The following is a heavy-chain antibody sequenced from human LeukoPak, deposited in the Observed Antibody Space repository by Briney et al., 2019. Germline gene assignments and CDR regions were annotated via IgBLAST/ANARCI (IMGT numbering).Heavy chain of an antibody. D-gene: IGHD1-26*01. V-gene: IGHV3-23*01. CDR2: ISGSGGPT. CDR3: ARGSGSCPFDY. Sequence: GGSLRLSCAASGFTFSSYGMSWVRQAPGKGLEWVSAISGSGGPTYYADSVKGRFTISRDNSKNTLYLQMNSLRAEDTAVYSCARGSGSCPFDYWGQGTLVTVSS. J-gene: IGHJ4*02. CDR1: GFTFSSYG.